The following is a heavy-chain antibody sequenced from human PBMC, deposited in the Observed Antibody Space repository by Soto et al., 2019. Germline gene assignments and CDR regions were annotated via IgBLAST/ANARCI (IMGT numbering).Heavy chain of an antibody. J-gene: IGHJ4*02. Sequence: ASVKVSCKASGYTFTSYDINWVRQAPGQGLEWVGWINPTSEYTAHAQKFQGRVTLTREISTATAYMELSSLTSEDTAVYFCDRQVHPGYSSDWGPGTQVTVSS. CDR2: INPTSEYT. D-gene: IGHD2-15*01. CDR3: DRQVHPGYSSD. CDR1: GYTFTSYD. V-gene: IGHV1-8*01.